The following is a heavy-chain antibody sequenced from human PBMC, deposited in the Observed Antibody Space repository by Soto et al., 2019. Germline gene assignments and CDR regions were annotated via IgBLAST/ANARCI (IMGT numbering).Heavy chain of an antibody. CDR2: IYYSGST. J-gene: IGHJ4*01. V-gene: IGHV4-31*03. D-gene: IGHD2-15*01. CDR3: ARAHAPTLPFDY. CDR1: GGSISSGGYY. Sequence: PSGTLSLTCTVSGGSISSGGYYWSWIRQHPGKGLEWIGYIYYSGSTYYNPSLKSRVTISVDTSKNQFSLKLSSVTAADTAVYFCARAHAPTLPFDYCGQAPLVTLSS.